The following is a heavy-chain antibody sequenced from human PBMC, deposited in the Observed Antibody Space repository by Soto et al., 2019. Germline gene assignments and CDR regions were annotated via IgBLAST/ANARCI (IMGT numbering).Heavy chain of an antibody. CDR2: INPNGGST. CDR1: GYTFTHYY. CDR3: AGNLAAGDV. V-gene: IGHV1-46*01. J-gene: IGHJ4*02. D-gene: IGHD6-13*01. Sequence: QVQLVQSGAAVKKPGASVNLSCKASGYTFTHYYIHWVRQAPGQGLEWVGIINPNGGSTNYAQNFQGRVTVTRDMSTSTVYMELSSLRSEGTALYYCAGNLAAGDVWGQGTLVTVSS.